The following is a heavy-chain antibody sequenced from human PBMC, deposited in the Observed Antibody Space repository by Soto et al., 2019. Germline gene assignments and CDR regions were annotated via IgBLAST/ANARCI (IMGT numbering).Heavy chain of an antibody. V-gene: IGHV3-7*01. J-gene: IGHJ3*02. Sequence: EVQLVESGGGLVKPGGSLRLSCAASGFTFSTYWMSWVRQAPGKGLEWVANIKKDGSEKYYVDSVKGRFTISRDNAKNSLYLQMSSLRAEDTAVYYCARVEAGAAEEDALDIWGQGTMVTVSS. CDR2: IKKDGSEK. CDR3: ARVEAGAAEEDALDI. D-gene: IGHD1-26*01. CDR1: GFTFSTYW.